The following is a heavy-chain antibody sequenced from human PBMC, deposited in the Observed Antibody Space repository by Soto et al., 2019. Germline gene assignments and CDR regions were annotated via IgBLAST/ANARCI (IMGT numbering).Heavy chain of an antibody. J-gene: IGHJ4*02. CDR1: GFTFSSYA. D-gene: IGHD3-10*01. Sequence: GSLRLSCAASGFTFSSYAMHWVRQAPGKGLEWVAVISYDGSNKYYADSVKGRFTISRDNSKNTLYLQMNSLRAEDTAVYYCARDNYGSGSYEFDYWGQGTLVTVSS. V-gene: IGHV3-30-3*01. CDR3: ARDNYGSGSYEFDY. CDR2: ISYDGSNK.